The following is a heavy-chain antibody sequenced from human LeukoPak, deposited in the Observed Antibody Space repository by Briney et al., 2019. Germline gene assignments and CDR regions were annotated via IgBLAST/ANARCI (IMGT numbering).Heavy chain of an antibody. J-gene: IGHJ4*02. V-gene: IGHV3-21*01. CDR3: ASNFNYYDGSGYYSPFDY. D-gene: IGHD3-22*01. CDR1: GFTFSSYS. CDR2: ISSSSSYI. Sequence: PGGSLRLSCAASGFTFSSYSMNWVRQAPGKGLEWVSSISSSSSYIYYADSVKGRFTISRDNAKNSLYLQMNSLRAEDTAVYYCASNFNYYDGSGYYSPFDYWGQGTLDTVSS.